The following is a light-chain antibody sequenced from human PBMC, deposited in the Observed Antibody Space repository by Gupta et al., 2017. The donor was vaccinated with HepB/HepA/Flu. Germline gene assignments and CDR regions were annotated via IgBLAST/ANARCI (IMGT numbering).Light chain of an antibody. J-gene: IGKJ1*01. Sequence: EIVLTQSPGTLSLSPGERATLSCRASQSVSSSYLAWYQQKPGQAPRLLIYGASITAPGIPDRISDSESGRYFTLTISRMEPEDFAVSYCQQDGSSPHTFGEGTKMEIK. CDR3: QQDGSSPHT. CDR2: GAS. CDR1: QSVSSSY. V-gene: IGKV3-20*01.